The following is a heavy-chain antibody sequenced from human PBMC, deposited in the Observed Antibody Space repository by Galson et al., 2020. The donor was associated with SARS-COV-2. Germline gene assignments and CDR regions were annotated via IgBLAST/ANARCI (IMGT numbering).Heavy chain of an antibody. CDR3: AGGKPSNPTYYDFGGGYLVSQGSFAP. D-gene: IGHD3-3*01. J-gene: IGHJ5*02. CDR1: GGSFSGYY. V-gene: IGHV4-34*01. CDR2: INHSGSS. Sequence: SETLSLTCAVYGGSFSGYYWSWIRQPPGKGLEWIGEINHSGSSNYNPSLKSRVTISVDTSKNQFSLKLSSVTAADTAVYYWAGGKPSNPTYYDFGGGYLVSQGSFAPWGQGTLVTVSS.